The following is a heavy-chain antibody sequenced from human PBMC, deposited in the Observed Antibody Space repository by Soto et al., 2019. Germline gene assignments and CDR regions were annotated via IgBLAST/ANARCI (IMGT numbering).Heavy chain of an antibody. CDR2: IIPMFGSA. CDR3: AVSLYGVVLHYYYRMDV. CDR1: GGSFSSFA. Sequence: QVQLVQSGAEVRKPGSSVKVSCKASGGSFSSFAFSWVRQAPGQGLEWMGGIIPMFGSANYAQEFLGRVTFIADDSTSTAYMEISGLTFEDTAFYYCAVSLYGVVLHYYYRMDVWGPGTSVTVSS. J-gene: IGHJ6*02. D-gene: IGHD3-3*01. V-gene: IGHV1-69*01.